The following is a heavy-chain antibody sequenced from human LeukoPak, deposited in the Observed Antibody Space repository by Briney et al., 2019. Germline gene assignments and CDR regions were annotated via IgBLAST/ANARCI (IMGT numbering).Heavy chain of an antibody. Sequence: GESLKISCKGSGYSFTSYWIGRARQMPGKGLEWMGIIYPGDSDTRYSPSFQGQVTISVDKSISTAYLQWSSLKTSDSAMYYCAKGYWYFDLWGRGTLLTVSS. CDR3: AKGYWYFDL. J-gene: IGHJ2*01. V-gene: IGHV5-51*01. CDR1: GYSFTSYW. CDR2: IYPGDSDT.